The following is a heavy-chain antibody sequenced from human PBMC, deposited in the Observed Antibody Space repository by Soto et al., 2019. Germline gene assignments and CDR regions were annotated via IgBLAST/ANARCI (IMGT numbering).Heavy chain of an antibody. Sequence: GGSLRLSCAASGFTFSSYAMSWVRQAPGKGLEWVSAISGSGGSTYYADSVKGRFTISRDNSKNTLYLQMNSLRAEDTAVYYCACIMVRGVTSYYYYGMDVWGQGTTVTVSS. J-gene: IGHJ6*02. D-gene: IGHD3-10*01. CDR1: GFTFSSYA. CDR2: ISGSGGST. CDR3: ACIMVRGVTSYYYYGMDV. V-gene: IGHV3-23*01.